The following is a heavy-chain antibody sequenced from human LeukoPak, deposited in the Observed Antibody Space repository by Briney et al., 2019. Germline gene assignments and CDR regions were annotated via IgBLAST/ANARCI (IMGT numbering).Heavy chain of an antibody. CDR2: XXXXXVST. V-gene: IGHV3-23*01. CDR3: XKDQASQSGYGGILPYYFDN. J-gene: IGHJ4*02. Sequence: GGSLSLSCAASXXXXSXXXXRXVXXXXXKXXXXVXXXXXXXVSTYXAESVKGRFTISRDNSKTKLFLQMNSLRTEDTAVYYYXKDQASQSGYGGILPYYFDNWGQGTLVTVSS. CDR1: XXXXSXXX. D-gene: IGHD4-23*01.